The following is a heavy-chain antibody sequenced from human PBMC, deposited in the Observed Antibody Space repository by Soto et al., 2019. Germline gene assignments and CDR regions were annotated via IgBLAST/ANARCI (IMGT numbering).Heavy chain of an antibody. D-gene: IGHD5-18*01. CDR2: INHSGST. CDR1: GGSFSGYY. Sequence: PSETLSLTCAFYGGSFSGYYWSWIRQPPGKGLEWIGEINHSGSTNYNPSLKSRVTISVDTSKNQFSLKLSSVTAADTAVYYCARGRRGYSYGYDYYYGMDVWGQGTTVTVS. CDR3: ARGRRGYSYGYDYYYGMDV. V-gene: IGHV4-34*01. J-gene: IGHJ6*02.